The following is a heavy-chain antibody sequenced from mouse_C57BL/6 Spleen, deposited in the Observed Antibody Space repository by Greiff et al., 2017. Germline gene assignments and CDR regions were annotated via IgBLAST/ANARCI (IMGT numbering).Heavy chain of an antibody. D-gene: IGHD2-4*01. V-gene: IGHV1-26*01. CDR2: INPNNGGT. J-gene: IGHJ1*03. Sequence: VQLQQSGPELVKPGASVKISCKASGYTFTDYYMNWVKQSHGKSLEWIGDINPNNGGTSYNQKFKGKATLTVDKSSSTAYMELRSLTSEDSAVYYCARGYDYYWYFDVWGTGTTVTVSS. CDR3: ARGYDYYWYFDV. CDR1: GYTFTDYY.